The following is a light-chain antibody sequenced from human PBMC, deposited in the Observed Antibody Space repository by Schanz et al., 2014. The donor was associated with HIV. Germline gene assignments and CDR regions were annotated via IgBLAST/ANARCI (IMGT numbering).Light chain of an antibody. V-gene: IGLV2-14*03. Sequence: QSALTQPASVSGSPGQSITISCTGTSSDVGGYNNVSWYQQHPGKAPKLMIYDVSNRPSGVSNRFSGSKSGITASLTISGLQAEDEADYYCCSYAGTSTFVVFGGGTKLTVL. J-gene: IGLJ2*01. CDR2: DVS. CDR1: SSDVGGYNN. CDR3: CSYAGTSTFVV.